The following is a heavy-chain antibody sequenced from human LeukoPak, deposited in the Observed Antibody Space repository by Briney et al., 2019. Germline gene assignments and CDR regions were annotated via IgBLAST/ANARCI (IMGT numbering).Heavy chain of an antibody. D-gene: IGHD1-26*01. CDR3: AKAAKPIWELEGY. CDR2: ISYDGSNK. V-gene: IGHV3-30-3*01. Sequence: GGSLRLSCAASGFTFSSYAMHWVRQAPGKGLEWVAVISYDGSNKYYTDSVKGRFTISRDNSKNTLYLQMNSLRAEDTAVYYCAKAAKPIWELEGYWGQGTLVTVSS. CDR1: GFTFSSYA. J-gene: IGHJ4*02.